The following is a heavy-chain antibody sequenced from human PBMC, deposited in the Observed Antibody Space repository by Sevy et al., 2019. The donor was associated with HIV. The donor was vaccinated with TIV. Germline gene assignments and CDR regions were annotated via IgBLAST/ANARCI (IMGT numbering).Heavy chain of an antibody. D-gene: IGHD3-22*01. J-gene: IGHJ4*02. CDR1: GFTFSSYS. V-gene: IGHV3-21*01. CDR3: ARDRLPFDSSGYYYY. CDR2: ISGSSSYI. Sequence: GGSLRLSCAASGFTFSSYSMNWVRQAPGKGLEWVSSISGSSSYIYYADSVKGRFTISRDNAKNSLYLQMNSLRAEDTAVYYWARDRLPFDSSGYYYYWGQGTLVTVSS.